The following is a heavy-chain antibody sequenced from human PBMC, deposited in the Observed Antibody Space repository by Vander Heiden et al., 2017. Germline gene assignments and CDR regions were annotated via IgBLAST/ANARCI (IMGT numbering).Heavy chain of an antibody. Sequence: QVQLVQSGAEVKKPGASVKVSCKASEYTFTSYYIHWVRQAPGQGLEWMGRIIPLSGGANYAQKFQGRVTMTRDTSINTAYMERSSLRSDDTAIYYCARVNSRYCVGGNCPPLRYWGQGTLVTVSS. D-gene: IGHD2-15*01. J-gene: IGHJ4*02. CDR2: IIPLSGGA. CDR3: ARVNSRYCVGGNCPPLRY. CDR1: EYTFTSYY. V-gene: IGHV1-2*06.